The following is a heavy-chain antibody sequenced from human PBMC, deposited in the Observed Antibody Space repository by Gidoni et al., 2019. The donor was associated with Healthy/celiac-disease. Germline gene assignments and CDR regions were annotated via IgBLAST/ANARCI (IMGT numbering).Heavy chain of an antibody. CDR1: SGGYY. Sequence: SGGYYWSWIRQHPGKGLEWIGYIYYSGSTYYNPSLKSRVTISVDTSKNQFSLKLSSVTAADTAVYYCARLVGATAGWFDPWGQGTLVTVSS. J-gene: IGHJ5*02. D-gene: IGHD1-26*01. CDR2: IYYSGST. CDR3: ARLVGATAGWFDP. V-gene: IGHV4-31*02.